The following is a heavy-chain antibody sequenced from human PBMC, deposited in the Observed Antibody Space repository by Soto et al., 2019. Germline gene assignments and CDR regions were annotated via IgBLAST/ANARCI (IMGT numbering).Heavy chain of an antibody. D-gene: IGHD3-10*01. CDR1: GFPFSSYA. J-gene: IGHJ5*02. CDR3: ARGPSGTYGSGSFYNWFDP. CDR2: ISSSSTYI. V-gene: IGHV3-21*01. Sequence: NPGGSLRLSCAASGFPFSSYAMHWVRQSPGKGLEWVSSISSSSTYIYYADSVKGRFTISRDNAKNSLFVQMKSLRAEDTAVYYCARGPSGTYGSGSFYNWFDPWGQGTLVTISS.